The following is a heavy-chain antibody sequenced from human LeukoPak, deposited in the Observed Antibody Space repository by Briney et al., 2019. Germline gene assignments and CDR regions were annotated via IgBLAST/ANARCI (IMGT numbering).Heavy chain of an antibody. V-gene: IGHV1-2*02. CDR2: INPNSGGT. CDR3: ARGVHVWGSYRYFDY. J-gene: IGHJ4*02. CDR1: GYTFTGYY. D-gene: IGHD3-16*02. Sequence: ASVKVSCKASGYTFTGYYMHWVRQAPGQGLGWMGWINPNSGGTNYAQKFQGRVTMTRDTSISTAYMELSRLRSDDTAVYYCARGVHVWGSYRYFDYWGQGTLVTVSS.